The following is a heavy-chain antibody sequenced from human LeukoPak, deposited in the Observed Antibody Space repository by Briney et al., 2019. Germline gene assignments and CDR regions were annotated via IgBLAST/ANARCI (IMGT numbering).Heavy chain of an antibody. D-gene: IGHD3-22*01. CDR2: ISITSRYI. CDR1: GFSFSNYD. Sequence: GGSLRLSCTASGFSFSNYDMNWVRQTPGKGLEWVSSISITSRYIYYADSARGRFTVSRDNARASLYLQMNDLRAEDTARYHCARGGYTMIRADPFDIWGQGTMVTVSS. J-gene: IGHJ3*02. CDR3: ARGGYTMIRADPFDI. V-gene: IGHV3-21*01.